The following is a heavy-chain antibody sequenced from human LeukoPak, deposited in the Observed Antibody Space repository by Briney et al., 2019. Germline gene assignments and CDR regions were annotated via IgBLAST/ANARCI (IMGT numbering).Heavy chain of an antibody. CDR1: GFTFSTYW. CDR2: INSDGSST. Sequence: GGSLRLSCAASGFTFSTYWMHWVRQAPGKGLVWVSRINSDGSSTNYADSVKGRFTISRDNTKNTLYLQMNSLRAEDTAVYYCVRDMGYYDKVWGQGTLVTVSS. V-gene: IGHV3-74*01. J-gene: IGHJ4*02. CDR3: VRDMGYYDKV. D-gene: IGHD3-22*01.